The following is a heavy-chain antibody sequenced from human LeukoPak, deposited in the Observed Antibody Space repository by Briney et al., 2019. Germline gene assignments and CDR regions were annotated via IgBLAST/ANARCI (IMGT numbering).Heavy chain of an antibody. CDR3: TTIRGFCSGRSCLGY. D-gene: IGHD2-15*01. V-gene: IGHV3-15*01. Sequence: GGSLRLSCAVSGFTFSHAWMSWVRQAPGKGLEWVGRIKSKIDGGTTDYGAPVKGRFTISRDDSKNTLNLQMNSLKSEDTAVYYCTTIRGFCSGRSCLGYWGQGTLVTVSS. J-gene: IGHJ4*02. CDR2: IKSKIDGGTT. CDR1: GFTFSHAW.